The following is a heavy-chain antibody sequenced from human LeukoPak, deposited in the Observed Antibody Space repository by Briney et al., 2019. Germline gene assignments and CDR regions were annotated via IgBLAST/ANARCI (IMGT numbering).Heavy chain of an antibody. V-gene: IGHV4-30-4*01. D-gene: IGHD6-19*01. Sequence: SQTLSLTCTVSGGSISSGDYYWSWIRQPPGKGLEWIGYIYYSGSTYYNPSLKSRVTISVDTSKNQFSLKLSSVTAADTAVYYCARPTLTYIAVAGAHAFDIWGQGTMVTVSS. CDR1: GGSISSGDYY. J-gene: IGHJ3*02. CDR3: ARPTLTYIAVAGAHAFDI. CDR2: IYYSGST.